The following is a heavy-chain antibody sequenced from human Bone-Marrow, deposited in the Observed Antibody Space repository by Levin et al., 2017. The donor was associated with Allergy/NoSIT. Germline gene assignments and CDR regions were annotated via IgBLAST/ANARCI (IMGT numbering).Heavy chain of an antibody. D-gene: IGHD2-15*01. V-gene: IGHV4-39*01. CDR1: GGSISSSSYY. CDR3: ARHEGYCSGGSCYSGTQNWFDP. J-gene: IGHJ5*02. Sequence: GSLRLSCTVSGGSISSSSYYWGWIRQPPGKGLEWIGSIYYSGSTYYNPSLKSRVTISVDTSKNQFSLKLSSVTAADTAVYYCARHEGYCSGGSCYSGTQNWFDPWGQGTLVTVSS. CDR2: IYYSGST.